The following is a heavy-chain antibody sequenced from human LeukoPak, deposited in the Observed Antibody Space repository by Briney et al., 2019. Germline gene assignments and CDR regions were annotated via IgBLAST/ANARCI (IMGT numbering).Heavy chain of an antibody. Sequence: GGSLRLSCAASGFTFSSYGMHWVRQAPGKRLEWLAFIRYDGRNKYYADSVKGRFTISRDNSKNTLYLQMNSLRAEDTAVYYCAKDRGDYYYMDVWGKGTTVTVSS. V-gene: IGHV3-30*02. CDR1: GFTFSSYG. D-gene: IGHD3-16*01. CDR2: IRYDGRNK. CDR3: AKDRGDYYYMDV. J-gene: IGHJ6*03.